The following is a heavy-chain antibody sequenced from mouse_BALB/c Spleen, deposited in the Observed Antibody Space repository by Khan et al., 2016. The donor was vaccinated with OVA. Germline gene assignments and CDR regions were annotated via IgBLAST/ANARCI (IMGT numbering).Heavy chain of an antibody. Sequence: QLEESGPGLSKPSQSLSLTFTVTGYSITRDYAWNCIRQFPGNTLEWMSYISYSGSTTYSPSHRSRISITQDKSKSQLFLQLNSVNTEDQATEYGAGGRVLLREPDYGDCWGQGTTLTVSS. CDR3: AGGRVLLREPDYGDC. CDR2: ISYSGST. V-gene: IGHV3-2*02. J-gene: IGHJ2*01. CDR1: GYSITRDYA. D-gene: IGHD1-1*01.